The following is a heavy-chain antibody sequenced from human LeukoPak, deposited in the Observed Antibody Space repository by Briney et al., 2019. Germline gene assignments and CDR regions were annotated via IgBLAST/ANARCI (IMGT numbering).Heavy chain of an antibody. Sequence: PSETLSLTCTVSGGSISSGDYYWSWIRQPPGKGLEWIGYIYYSGSTYYNPSLKSRVTISVDTSKNQFSLKLSSVTAADTAVYYCARWVWFGAHAFDIWGQGTMVTVSS. CDR1: GGSISSGDYY. J-gene: IGHJ3*02. CDR3: ARWVWFGAHAFDI. D-gene: IGHD3-10*01. V-gene: IGHV4-30-4*02. CDR2: IYYSGST.